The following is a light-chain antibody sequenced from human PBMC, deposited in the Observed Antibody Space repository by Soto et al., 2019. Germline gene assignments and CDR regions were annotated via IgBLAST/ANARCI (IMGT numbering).Light chain of an antibody. CDR3: LQDYNYPWT. CDR2: ASS. V-gene: IGKV1-6*02. J-gene: IGKJ1*01. Sequence: ANQMTQSPSSLSASVGDRVTITCRASQDIGNDLGWYQQKPGKAPKLLIYASSTFQSGVPSRFSGSRSGTDFTLTISSLQPEDSATYYCLQDYNYPWTFGQGTKVEIK. CDR1: QDIGND.